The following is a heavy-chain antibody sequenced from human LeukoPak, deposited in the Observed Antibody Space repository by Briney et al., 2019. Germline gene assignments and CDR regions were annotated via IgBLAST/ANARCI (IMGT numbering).Heavy chain of an antibody. Sequence: GASVKVTCKASGYTFTSYDINWVRQATGQGLEWMGWMNPNSGNTGYAQKFQGRVTMTRDTSISTAYMELSRLRSDDTAVYYCARVGYSIAVAGPTDYYFDYWGQGTLVTVSS. D-gene: IGHD6-19*01. CDR2: MNPNSGNT. V-gene: IGHV1-8*02. J-gene: IGHJ4*02. CDR1: GYTFTSYD. CDR3: ARVGYSIAVAGPTDYYFDY.